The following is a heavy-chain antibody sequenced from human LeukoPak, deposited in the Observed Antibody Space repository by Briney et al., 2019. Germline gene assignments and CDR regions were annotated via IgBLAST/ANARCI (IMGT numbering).Heavy chain of an antibody. J-gene: IGHJ5*02. CDR2: IYSGGST. Sequence: PGGSLRLFCTASGFTVSSNYMSWVRQAPGKGLEWVSVIYSGGSTYYADSVKGRFTISRHNSKNTLYLQMNSLRAEDTAVYYCARLNGDWFDPWGQGTLVTVSS. D-gene: IGHD2-8*01. CDR3: ARLNGDWFDP. CDR1: GFTVSSNY. V-gene: IGHV3-53*04.